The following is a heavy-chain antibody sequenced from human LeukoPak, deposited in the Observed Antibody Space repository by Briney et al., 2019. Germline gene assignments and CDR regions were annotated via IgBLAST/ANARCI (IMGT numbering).Heavy chain of an antibody. J-gene: IGHJ5*02. D-gene: IGHD4-17*01. Sequence: GESLKISCKASGYIFTNYWIGWVRQMPGKGLEWMGIIYPGDSDTRYSPSFEGQVTISADKSISTAYLQWSSLKASDTAMYYCARHDYGDQGWFDPWGQGTLVTVSS. V-gene: IGHV5-51*01. CDR2: IYPGDSDT. CDR1: GYIFTNYW. CDR3: ARHDYGDQGWFDP.